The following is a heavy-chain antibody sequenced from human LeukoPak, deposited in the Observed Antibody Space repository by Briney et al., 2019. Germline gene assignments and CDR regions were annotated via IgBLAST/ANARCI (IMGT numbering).Heavy chain of an antibody. D-gene: IGHD3-22*01. CDR2: ISSSSSTI. J-gene: IGHJ4*02. CDR3: AREGGSTMIVGRYFDY. Sequence: GGSLRLSCAASGFTFSSYAMSWVRQAPGKGLEWVSYISSSSSTIYYADSVKGRFTISRDNAKNSLYLQMNSLRDEDTAVYYCAREGGSTMIVGRYFDYWGQGTLVTVSS. V-gene: IGHV3-48*02. CDR1: GFTFSSYA.